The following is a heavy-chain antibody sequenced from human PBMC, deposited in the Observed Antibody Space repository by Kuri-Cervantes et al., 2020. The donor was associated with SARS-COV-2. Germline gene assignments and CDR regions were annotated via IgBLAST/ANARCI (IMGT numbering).Heavy chain of an antibody. CDR2: ISGNGVWI. V-gene: IGHV3-23*01. CDR3: GPFSRYAYDFDK. J-gene: IGHJ4*02. Sequence: GESLKISCAASGFVFSSHSMTWLRQAPGRELEWVTAISGNGVWIYYADSVKGRFTISRDNSKNIVYLQMNSLGANDTAVYYCGPFSRYAYDFDKWGQGILVTVSS. D-gene: IGHD3-9*01. CDR1: GFVFSSHS.